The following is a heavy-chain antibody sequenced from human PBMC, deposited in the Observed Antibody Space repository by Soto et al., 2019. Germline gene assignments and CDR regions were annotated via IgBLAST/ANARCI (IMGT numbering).Heavy chain of an antibody. CDR3: ARSSGNYDNAFDI. CDR2: ISTDNGNT. D-gene: IGHD1-26*01. CDR1: GYTFTTYA. J-gene: IGHJ3*02. V-gene: IGHV1-3*04. Sequence: QVQLVQSGAEVKKPGASVRVSCKPSGYTFTTYAMHWVRQAPGQRLEWMGWISTDNGNTKYSQKFPGRVTITRDTSASIAYMELSSLRSEDTAVYYCARSSGNYDNAFDIWDQGTMVSVS.